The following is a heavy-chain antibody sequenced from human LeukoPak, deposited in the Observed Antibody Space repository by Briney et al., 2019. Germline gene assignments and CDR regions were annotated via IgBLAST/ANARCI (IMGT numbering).Heavy chain of an antibody. CDR2: IYHSGST. CDR3: ARGLLSLVGSGSYLDY. CDR1: GGSISSGGYS. J-gene: IGHJ4*02. V-gene: IGHV4-30-2*01. D-gene: IGHD3-10*01. Sequence: PSETLSLTCAVSGGSISSGGYSWSWIRQPPGKGLEWIGYIYHSGSTYYNPSLKSRVTISVDRSKNQFSLKPSSVTAADTAVYYCARGLLSLVGSGSYLDYWGQGTLVTVPS.